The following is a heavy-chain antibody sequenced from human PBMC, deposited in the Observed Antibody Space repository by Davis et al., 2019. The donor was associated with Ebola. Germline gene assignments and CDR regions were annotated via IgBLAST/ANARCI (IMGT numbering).Heavy chain of an antibody. CDR3: ASVGGG. J-gene: IGHJ4*02. CDR2: ISSSGSYI. Sequence: GESLKISCAASGFTFSSYSMNWVRQAPGEGLEWVSSISSSGSYIYYPDSVRGRFTISRDNAKNSLYLQMNSLRAEDTAAYYCASVGGGWGQGTLVTVSS. CDR1: GFTFSSYS. V-gene: IGHV3-21*04. D-gene: IGHD4-23*01.